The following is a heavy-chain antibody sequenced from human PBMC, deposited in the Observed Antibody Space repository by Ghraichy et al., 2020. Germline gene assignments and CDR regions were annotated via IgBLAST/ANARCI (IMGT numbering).Heavy chain of an antibody. CDR2: MNPNSGNT. CDR3: ASGTGYSSSWPYYYYYYGMDV. CDR1: GYTFTSYD. Sequence: ASVKVSCKASGYTFTSYDINWVRQATGQGLEWMGWMNPNSGNTGYAQKFQGRVTMTRNTSISTAYMELSSLRSEDTAVYYCASGTGYSSSWPYYYYYYGMDVSGQGTTVTVSS. D-gene: IGHD6-13*01. V-gene: IGHV1-8*01. J-gene: IGHJ6*02.